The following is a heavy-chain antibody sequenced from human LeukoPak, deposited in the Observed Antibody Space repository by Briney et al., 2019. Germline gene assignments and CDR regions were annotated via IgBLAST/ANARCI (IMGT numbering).Heavy chain of an antibody. V-gene: IGHV3-21*06. Sequence: GGSLRLSCAPSGFTFSDYYMTWVRQARGKGLEWVSSISGSSSDIYYADSVKGRFTISRDNAKNSVFLQMNNLKAEDTAIYYCARRGYHDSSGYDYWGQGTLVTVSS. D-gene: IGHD3-22*01. CDR3: ARRGYHDSSGYDY. CDR1: GFTFSDYY. CDR2: ISGSSSDI. J-gene: IGHJ4*02.